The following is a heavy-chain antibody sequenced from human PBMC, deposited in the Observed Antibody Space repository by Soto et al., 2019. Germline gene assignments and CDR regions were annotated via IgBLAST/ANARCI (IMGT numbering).Heavy chain of an antibody. Sequence: QPGGSLRLSCAASEFSVRSYWMTWVRQAPGKRLEWVALINEDGSQKYYVGSVKGRFIISRDNAKDSVYMQMDSLRAGDTAVYFCARVGRYGWDFDHWGQGTLVTVSS. J-gene: IGHJ4*02. CDR2: INEDGSQK. D-gene: IGHD5-18*01. CDR1: EFSVRSYW. V-gene: IGHV3-7*01. CDR3: ARVGRYGWDFDH.